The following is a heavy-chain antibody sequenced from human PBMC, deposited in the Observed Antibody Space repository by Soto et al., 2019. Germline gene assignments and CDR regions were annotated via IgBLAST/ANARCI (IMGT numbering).Heavy chain of an antibody. V-gene: IGHV4-59*01. CDR3: ARGGAETTTPFDY. CDR2: IYYRGST. D-gene: IGHD1-1*01. J-gene: IGHJ4*02. CDR1: GGSISSNY. Sequence: ASETLSLTCTVSGGSISSNYGSGIRQATGKELEWIGYIYYRGSTKYNPSLKSRVTISVDTSKNQFSLKLSSVTAADTAVYYCARGGAETTTPFDYWGQGTLVTVSS.